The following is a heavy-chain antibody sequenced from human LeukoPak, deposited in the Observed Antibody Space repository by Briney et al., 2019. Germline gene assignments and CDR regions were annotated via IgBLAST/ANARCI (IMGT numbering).Heavy chain of an antibody. CDR2: IKEDGSEK. Sequence: GGSLRLSCAASGFTFTNHWMSWVRQAPGKGLEWVANIKEDGSEKYYVDSLKGRFTVSRDNVKNSLFLQMNSLRVDDTAVYYCAKSGSSVFWSWGQGTLVTVSS. D-gene: IGHD3-3*02. J-gene: IGHJ5*02. CDR3: AKSGSSVFWS. CDR1: GFTFTNHW. V-gene: IGHV3-7*03.